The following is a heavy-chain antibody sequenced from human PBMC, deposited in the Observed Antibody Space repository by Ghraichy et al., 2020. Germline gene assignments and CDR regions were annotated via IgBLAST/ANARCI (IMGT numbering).Heavy chain of an antibody. Sequence: GESLNISCEASGYSFTSYWIGWVRQMPGKGLEYMGLIHPSDSLVRYSPSFQGQITISADKSINTAYLQWGSLKTSDTAVYYCSRHINWSFDLWGRGTLVTVYS. CDR1: GYSFTSYW. D-gene: IGHD1-14*01. CDR3: SRHINWSFDL. V-gene: IGHV5-51*01. CDR2: IHPSDSLV. J-gene: IGHJ2*01.